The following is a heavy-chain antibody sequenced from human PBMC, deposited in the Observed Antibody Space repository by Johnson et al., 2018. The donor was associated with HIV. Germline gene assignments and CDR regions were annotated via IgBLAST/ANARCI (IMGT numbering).Heavy chain of an antibody. CDR2: IRYDGSNK. D-gene: IGHD3-3*01. V-gene: IGHV3-30*02. J-gene: IGHJ3*02. CDR3: AKDLPIFGVVILDGFEI. CDR1: GFTFSSYG. Sequence: QVQLVESGGGVVQPGGSLRLSCAASGFTFSSYGMHWVRQAPGKGLEWVAFIRYDGSNKYYADSVKGRFTISRDNSKNTLYLQMNSLRAEDTAVYYCAKDLPIFGVVILDGFEIWGQGTMVNVSS.